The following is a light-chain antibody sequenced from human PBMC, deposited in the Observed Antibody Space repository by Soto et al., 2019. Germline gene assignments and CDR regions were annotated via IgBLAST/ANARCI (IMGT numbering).Light chain of an antibody. V-gene: IGKV1-39*01. CDR2: EAS. CDR3: QQSFHTPYT. CDR1: QNINKN. Sequence: DIQMSQSPSSLSASVGDSVTISCRASQNINKNLNWYQQKSGKDPSLLIYEASTFQSGVPSRFSGSGSGTDFTLAITNLQPEDFATYYCQQSFHTPYTFGQGTKLEI. J-gene: IGKJ2*01.